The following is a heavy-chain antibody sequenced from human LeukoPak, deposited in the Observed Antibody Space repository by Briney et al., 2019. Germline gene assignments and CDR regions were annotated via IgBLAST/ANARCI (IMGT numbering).Heavy chain of an antibody. Sequence: GSLRLSCAASGFTLSSYSLSWVRQASGKGLEWVSGINRNGGSTGYADSVKGRFTISRDNAKNSLYLQMNSLRAEDTALYYCARGAGETYYYYYYMDVWGKGTTVTVSS. CDR3: ARGAGETYYYYYYMDV. D-gene: IGHD3-10*01. J-gene: IGHJ6*03. CDR1: GFTLSSYS. V-gene: IGHV3-20*04. CDR2: INRNGGST.